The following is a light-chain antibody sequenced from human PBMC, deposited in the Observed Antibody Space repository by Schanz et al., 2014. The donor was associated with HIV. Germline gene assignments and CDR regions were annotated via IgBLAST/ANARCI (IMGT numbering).Light chain of an antibody. CDR3: QQLSTYPFT. V-gene: IGKV1-9*01. CDR1: HDISRF. Sequence: DIQMTQSPSTLSASIGDRVTITCRASHDISRFLAWYHQKPGKAPNLLIYGALNLQTGVPSRFSASGSGTDFTLTISNLQPEDFGTYYCQQLSTYPFTLGGGTKVELK. CDR2: GAL. J-gene: IGKJ4*01.